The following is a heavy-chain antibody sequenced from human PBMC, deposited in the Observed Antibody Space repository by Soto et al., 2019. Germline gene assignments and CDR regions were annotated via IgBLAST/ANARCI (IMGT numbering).Heavy chain of an antibody. Sequence: PGESLKISCKGSGYSFTSYWIGWVRQMPGKGLEWMGIIYPGDSDTRYSPSFQSQVIISADKSISTAYLQWSSRKAADTAMDYCAGRGVSYYYYGMDVWGQGTTVTVSS. D-gene: IGHD6-13*01. V-gene: IGHV5-51*01. CDR2: IYPGDSDT. J-gene: IGHJ6*02. CDR3: AGRGVSYYYYGMDV. CDR1: GYSFTSYW.